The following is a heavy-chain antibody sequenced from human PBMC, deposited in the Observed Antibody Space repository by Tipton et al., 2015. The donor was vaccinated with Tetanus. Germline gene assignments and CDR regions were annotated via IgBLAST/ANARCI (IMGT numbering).Heavy chain of an antibody. D-gene: IGHD1-26*01. V-gene: IGHV4-31*03. Sequence: LRLSCTVSGGSISSGGYYWSWIRQHPGKGLEWIGDIYSSGSTYYNPSLKSRVTISVDTSKNQFSLKLNSVTAADTAVYFCARDQARGARGWNYFDYWGQGTQVTVSS. J-gene: IGHJ4*02. CDR2: IYSSGST. CDR3: ARDQARGARGWNYFDY. CDR1: GGSISSGGYY.